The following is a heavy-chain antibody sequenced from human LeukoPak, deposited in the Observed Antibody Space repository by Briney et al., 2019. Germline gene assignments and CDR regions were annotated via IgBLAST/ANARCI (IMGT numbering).Heavy chain of an antibody. Sequence: LGGSLRLSCAASGFTFSSYWMTWVRQAPGKGLEWVANIKPDGNEQHYVDSVKGRFTISRDNAKNSLYLQADSLRAEDTAVYYCASIYGDYWGQGTLVTVSS. CDR1: GFTFSSYW. CDR2: IKPDGNEQ. J-gene: IGHJ4*02. D-gene: IGHD2-2*02. CDR3: ASIYGDY. V-gene: IGHV3-7*05.